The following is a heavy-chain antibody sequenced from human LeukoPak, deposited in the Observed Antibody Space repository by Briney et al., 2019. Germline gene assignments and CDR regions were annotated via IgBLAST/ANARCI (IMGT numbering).Heavy chain of an antibody. CDR3: ARGPAYYVDSSGYYSNDY. J-gene: IGHJ4*02. Sequence: GGSLRLSCAASGFTFSSYAMHWVRRAPGKGLEYVSAISSNGGSTYYANSVKGRFTISRDNSKNTLYLQMGSLRAEDMAVYYCARGPAYYVDSSGYYSNDYWGQGTLVTVSS. V-gene: IGHV3-64*01. CDR2: ISSNGGST. CDR1: GFTFSSYA. D-gene: IGHD3-22*01.